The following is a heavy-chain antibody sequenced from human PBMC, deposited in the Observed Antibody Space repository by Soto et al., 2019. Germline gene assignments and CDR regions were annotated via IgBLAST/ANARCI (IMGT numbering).Heavy chain of an antibody. Sequence: GGSLRLSCAATGFTVSSNYMSWVRQAPGKGLEWVSVIYSGGSTFYADSVKGRFTISRDNSKNMVYLQMNRMRAEDTAVYYCAREWPHLDCWGQGTLVTVSS. J-gene: IGHJ4*02. CDR2: IYSGGST. V-gene: IGHV3-53*01. CDR1: GFTVSSNY. CDR3: AREWPHLDC.